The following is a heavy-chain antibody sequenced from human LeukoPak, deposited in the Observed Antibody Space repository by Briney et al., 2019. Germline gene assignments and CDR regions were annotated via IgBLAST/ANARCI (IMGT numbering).Heavy chain of an antibody. V-gene: IGHV4-34*01. J-gene: IGHJ4*02. CDR2: INHSGST. CDR1: GGSFSGYY. Sequence: SETLSLTCAVYGGSFSGYYWSWIRQPPGKGLEWIGEINHSGSTNYNPSLKSRVTISVDTSKNQFSLKLSSVTAADTAVYYCACAPGIAVAAADYWGQGTLVTVSS. D-gene: IGHD6-19*01. CDR3: ACAPGIAVAAADY.